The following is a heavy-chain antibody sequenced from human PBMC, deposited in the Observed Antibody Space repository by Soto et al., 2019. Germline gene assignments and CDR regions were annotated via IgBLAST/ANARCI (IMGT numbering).Heavy chain of an antibody. J-gene: IGHJ6*02. CDR2: ISYDGSNK. D-gene: IGHD2-2*01. Sequence: PGGSLRLSCAASGFTFSSYAMHWVRQAPGKGLEWVAVISYDGSNKYYADPVKGRFTISRDNSKNTLYLQMNSLRAEDTAVYYCARDPDIVVVPAAIIMYGMDVWGQGTTVTVSS. CDR3: ARDPDIVVVPAAIIMYGMDV. CDR1: GFTFSSYA. V-gene: IGHV3-30-3*01.